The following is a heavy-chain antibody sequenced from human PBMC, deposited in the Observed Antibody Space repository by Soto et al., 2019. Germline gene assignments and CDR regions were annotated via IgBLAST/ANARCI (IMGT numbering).Heavy chain of an antibody. CDR3: ARDDNWNYSAWDY. J-gene: IGHJ4*02. Sequence: EVQLVESGGGLVQPGGSLRLSCAASGFTFSSYWMSWVRQAPGKRLEWVANIKQDGSEKYYVDSVKGRFTISRDNAKNSLYLQMNSLRAEDTAVYYCARDDNWNYSAWDYWGQGTLVTVSS. CDR2: IKQDGSEK. D-gene: IGHD1-7*01. V-gene: IGHV3-7*01. CDR1: GFTFSSYW.